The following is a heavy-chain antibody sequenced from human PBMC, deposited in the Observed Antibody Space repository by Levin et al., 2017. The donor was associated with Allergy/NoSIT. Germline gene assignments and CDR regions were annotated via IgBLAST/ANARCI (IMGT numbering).Heavy chain of an antibody. Sequence: QSGGSLRLSCAASGFTFSSYGMHWVRQAPGKGLEWVAVISYDGSNKYYADSVKGRFTISRDNSKNTLYLQMNSLRAEDTAVYYCAKDRGSSRLAEYFQHWGQGTLVTVSS. CDR2: ISYDGSNK. D-gene: IGHD1-26*01. V-gene: IGHV3-30*18. J-gene: IGHJ1*01. CDR1: GFTFSSYG. CDR3: AKDRGSSRLAEYFQH.